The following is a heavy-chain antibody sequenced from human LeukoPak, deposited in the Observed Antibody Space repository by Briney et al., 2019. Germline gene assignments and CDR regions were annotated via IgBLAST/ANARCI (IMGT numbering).Heavy chain of an antibody. D-gene: IGHD6-13*01. Sequence: GGSLRLSCSASGFTFSGYAMHWVRQAPGKGLEYVSAIISNGESTYYSDSVKDRFTISRDNSKNTLYLQMSSLRPEDAAVYYCVKSASTWYLFDYWGQGTLVTVSS. CDR1: GFTFSGYA. CDR3: VKSASTWYLFDY. CDR2: IISNGEST. J-gene: IGHJ4*02. V-gene: IGHV3-64*03.